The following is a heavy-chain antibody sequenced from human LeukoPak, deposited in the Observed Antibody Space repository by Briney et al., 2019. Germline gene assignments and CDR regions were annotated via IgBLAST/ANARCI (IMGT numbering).Heavy chain of an antibody. CDR3: ARDFPGLVVAAIDY. V-gene: IGHV3-21*01. D-gene: IGHD6-19*01. Sequence: GGSLRLSCAVSGFTFSTYSLIWVRQAPGKGLEWVSSISSNSKYIFYADSVKGRFTISRDNAKNSLYLQMNSLRGEDTAVHYCARDFPGLVVAAIDYWGQGTLVTVSS. CDR1: GFTFSTYS. CDR2: ISSNSKYI. J-gene: IGHJ4*02.